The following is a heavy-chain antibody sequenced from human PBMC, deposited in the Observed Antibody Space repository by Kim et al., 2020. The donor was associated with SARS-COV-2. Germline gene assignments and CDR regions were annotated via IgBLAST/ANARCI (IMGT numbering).Heavy chain of an antibody. V-gene: IGHV4-34*01. D-gene: IGHD2-15*01. CDR2: INHSGST. CDR1: GGSFSGYY. Sequence: SETLSLTCAVYGGSFSGYYWSWIRQPPGKGLEWIGEINHSGSTNYNPSLKSRVTISVDTSKNQFSLKLSSVTAADTAVYYCAKGYCSGGSCYSWGQTRPKKSFDLWGQGTLVTVSS. J-gene: IGHJ5*02. CDR3: AKGYCSGGSCYSWGQTRPKKSFDL.